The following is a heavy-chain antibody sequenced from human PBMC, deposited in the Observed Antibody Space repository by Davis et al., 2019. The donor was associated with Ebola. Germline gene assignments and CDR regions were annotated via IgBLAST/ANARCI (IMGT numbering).Heavy chain of an antibody. CDR2: INHSGST. CDR3: ARGRQLVPYYYGMDV. CDR1: GFTFSSYA. Sequence: ESLKISCAASGFTFSSYAMSWIRQPPGKGLEWIGEINHSGSTNYNPSLKSRVTISVDTSKNQFSLKLSSVTAADTAVYYCARGRQLVPYYYGMDVWGQGTTVTVSS. J-gene: IGHJ6*02. V-gene: IGHV4-34*01. D-gene: IGHD6-6*01.